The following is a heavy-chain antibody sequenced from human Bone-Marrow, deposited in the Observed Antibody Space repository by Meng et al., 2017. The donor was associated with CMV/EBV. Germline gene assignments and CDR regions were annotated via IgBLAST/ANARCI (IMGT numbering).Heavy chain of an antibody. V-gene: IGHV1-2*02. Sequence: ASVKVSCKASGYTFTGYYMHWVRQAPGQGLEWMGWINPNSGGTNYAQKFQGRVTMTRNTSISTAYMELSSLRSEDTAVYYCARVPYDFWSGYYGLDWGQGTLVAVSS. CDR3: ARVPYDFWSGYYGLD. CDR1: GYTFTGYY. D-gene: IGHD3-3*01. CDR2: INPNSGGT. J-gene: IGHJ4*02.